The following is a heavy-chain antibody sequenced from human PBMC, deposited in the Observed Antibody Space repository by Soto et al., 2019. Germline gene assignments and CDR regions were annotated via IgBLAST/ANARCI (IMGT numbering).Heavy chain of an antibody. CDR2: ISSSSSTI. V-gene: IGHV3-48*02. D-gene: IGHD3-3*01. CDR1: GFTFSSYS. Sequence: EGSLRLSYAPSGFTFSSYSMNWVRQAPGKGLEWVSYISSSSSTIYYADSAKGRVTISRDDAKNSRYLQINSLRDEDTAVYYCARESRLLEWLSLNWFDPWGQGTLVTVSS. CDR3: ARESRLLEWLSLNWFDP. J-gene: IGHJ5*02.